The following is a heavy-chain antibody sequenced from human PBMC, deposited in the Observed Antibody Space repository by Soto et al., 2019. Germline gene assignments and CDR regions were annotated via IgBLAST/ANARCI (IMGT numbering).Heavy chain of an antibody. CDR1: GASISRSHW. J-gene: IGHJ4*02. CDR2: ISHSGIT. V-gene: IGHV4-4*02. D-gene: IGHD3-22*01. Sequence: QVQLQESGPGLVRPSGALSVTCAVSGASISRSHWWSWVRQSPGKGLEWIGEISHSGITNYNPSLKSRVTISGDKSKNQLSLKLTSVTVADTAVYYCARVRYDRSGFDHWGQGTLVSVSS. CDR3: ARVRYDRSGFDH.